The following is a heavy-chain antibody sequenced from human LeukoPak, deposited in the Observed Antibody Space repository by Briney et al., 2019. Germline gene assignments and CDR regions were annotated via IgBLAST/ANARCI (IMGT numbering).Heavy chain of an antibody. D-gene: IGHD6-19*01. Sequence: GASVKVSCKASGYTFTGYYMHWVRQAPGQGLEWMGWINPNSGNTNYAQKLQGRVTMTTDTSTSTAYMELRSLRSDDTAVYYCARDGIAVAGTGLDGDAFDIWGQGTMVTVSS. V-gene: IGHV1-18*04. CDR2: INPNSGNT. CDR1: GYTFTGYY. CDR3: ARDGIAVAGTGLDGDAFDI. J-gene: IGHJ3*02.